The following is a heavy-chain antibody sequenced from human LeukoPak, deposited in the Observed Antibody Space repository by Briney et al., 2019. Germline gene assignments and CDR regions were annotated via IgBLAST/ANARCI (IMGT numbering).Heavy chain of an antibody. V-gene: IGHV4-59*01. CDR1: GGSISSYY. D-gene: IGHD2-21*01. Sequence: SETLSLTCTVSGGSISSYYWSWIRQPPGKGLEWIGYIYYSGSTNYNPSLKSRVTISVDTSKNQFSLKLSSVSAADTAVYYCASVLPYCAGDCYSGYDAFDIWGQGTMVSVSS. CDR3: ASVLPYCAGDCYSGYDAFDI. CDR2: IYYSGST. J-gene: IGHJ3*02.